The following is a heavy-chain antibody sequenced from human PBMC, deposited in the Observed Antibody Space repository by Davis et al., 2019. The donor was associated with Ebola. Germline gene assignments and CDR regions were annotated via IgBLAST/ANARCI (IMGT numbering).Heavy chain of an antibody. CDR3: TSTLDGDYVDY. Sequence: GESLKISCAASGFTFSSYAMSWVRQASGKGLEWVGRIRRKANSYATAYAASVKGRFTISRDDSKNTAYLQMNSLKTEDTAVYYCTSTLDGDYVDYWGQGTLVTVSS. CDR2: IRRKANSYAT. V-gene: IGHV3-73*01. CDR1: GFTFSSYA. D-gene: IGHD4-17*01. J-gene: IGHJ4*02.